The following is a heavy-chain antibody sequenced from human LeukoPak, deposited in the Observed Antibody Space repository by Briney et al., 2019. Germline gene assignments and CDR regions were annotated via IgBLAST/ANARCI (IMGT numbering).Heavy chain of an antibody. CDR3: ATVGDGSSWLFDY. CDR1: GYTFTSYG. D-gene: IGHD6-13*01. J-gene: IGHJ4*02. CDR2: ISAYNGNT. V-gene: IGHV1-18*01. Sequence: ASVKVSRKASGYTFTSYGISWVRQAPGQGLAGMGWISAYNGNTNYAQKLQVRVTMTTDTSTSTAYMELRSLRSDDTAVYYCATVGDGSSWLFDYWGQGTLVTVSS.